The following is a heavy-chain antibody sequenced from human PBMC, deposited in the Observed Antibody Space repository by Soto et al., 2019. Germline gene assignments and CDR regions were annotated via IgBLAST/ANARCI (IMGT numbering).Heavy chain of an antibody. CDR2: IYYSGST. Sequence: PSETLSLTCTVSGGSISSYYWSWIRQPPGKGLEWIGYIYYSGSTNYNPSLKSRVTISVDTSKNQFSLKLSSVTAADTAVYYCARLLPDYDYIWGSYRRTSGAFDIWGQGTMVTVSS. D-gene: IGHD3-16*02. CDR1: GGSISSYY. CDR3: ARLLPDYDYIWGSYRRTSGAFDI. J-gene: IGHJ3*02. V-gene: IGHV4-59*08.